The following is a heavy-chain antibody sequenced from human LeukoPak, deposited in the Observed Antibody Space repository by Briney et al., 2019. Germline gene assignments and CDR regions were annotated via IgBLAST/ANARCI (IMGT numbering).Heavy chain of an antibody. D-gene: IGHD3-22*01. V-gene: IGHV3-23*01. CDR2: ISGSGGST. Sequence: PGGSLRLSCAASGFTFSNYEMNWVRQAPGKGLEWVSAISGSGGSTYYADSVKGRFTISRDNSKNTLYLQMNSLRAEDTAVYYCAKDPYDYYDSSGYYYEPYFDYWGQGTLVTVSS. CDR3: AKDPYDYYDSSGYYYEPYFDY. J-gene: IGHJ4*02. CDR1: GFTFSNYE.